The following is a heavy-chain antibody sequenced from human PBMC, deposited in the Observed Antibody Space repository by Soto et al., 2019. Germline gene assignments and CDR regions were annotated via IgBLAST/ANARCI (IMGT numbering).Heavy chain of an antibody. CDR1: GFTFTSYA. J-gene: IGHJ4*02. D-gene: IGHD3-16*01. Sequence: QVHLVQSGTEVKMPGASVKVSCKASGFTFTSYAFTWVRQAPGQGLEWMGWISAYNGKTNYARNFRGRVTMTTDSSTSTVYMELGSLTSDDTAVCFCARDFTGWPPDGVDSWGQGALVSVSA. CDR3: ARDFTGWPPDGVDS. V-gene: IGHV1-18*01. CDR2: ISAYNGKT.